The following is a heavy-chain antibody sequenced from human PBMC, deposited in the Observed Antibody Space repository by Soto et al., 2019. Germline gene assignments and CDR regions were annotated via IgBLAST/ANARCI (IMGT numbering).Heavy chain of an antibody. CDR2: IIPIFGTA. J-gene: IGHJ2*01. CDR1: GGTFSSYA. V-gene: IGHV1-69*05. CDR3: ARAPPVAGFPYWYFDL. D-gene: IGHD6-19*01. Sequence: QVQLVQSGAEVKKPGSSVKVSCKASGGTFSSYAISWVRQAPGQGLEWMGGIIPIFGTANYAQKFQGRVTITXXEXTXXAYMELSSVRSEDTAVYYCARAPPVAGFPYWYFDLWGRGTLVTVSS.